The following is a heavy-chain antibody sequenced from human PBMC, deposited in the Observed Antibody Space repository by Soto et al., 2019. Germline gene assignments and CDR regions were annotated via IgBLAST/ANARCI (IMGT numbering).Heavy chain of an antibody. D-gene: IGHD6-13*01. CDR2: INPATGDT. J-gene: IGHJ5*02. V-gene: IGHV1-3*01. CDR1: GYTLTTSA. CDR3: ARAAGRSKLLPFYFDP. Sequence: QVHLLQSGAEVQKPGASVRISCQASGYTLTTSAIHWVRQAPGQSLEWMGWINPATGDTKYSQSVRGRVTFTLDTSATTAYMDLRSLASHDTAVYYCARAAGRSKLLPFYFDPWGQGTLVTVSS.